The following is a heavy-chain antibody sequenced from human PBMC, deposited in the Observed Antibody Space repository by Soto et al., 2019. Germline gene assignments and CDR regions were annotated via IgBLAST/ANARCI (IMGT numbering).Heavy chain of an antibody. Sequence: SETLSLTCTVSGGSISSGSCYWTWIRQHPGKGLEWIGHIYSTESTNYNPSLKSRLTISVDMSASQFSLKLSSVTVADTAVYYCARSDSSTKTRYYFDRWGQGTLVTVSS. D-gene: IGHD3-22*01. J-gene: IGHJ4*02. CDR2: IYSTEST. V-gene: IGHV4-31*03. CDR3: ARSDSSTKTRYYFDR. CDR1: GGSISSGSCY.